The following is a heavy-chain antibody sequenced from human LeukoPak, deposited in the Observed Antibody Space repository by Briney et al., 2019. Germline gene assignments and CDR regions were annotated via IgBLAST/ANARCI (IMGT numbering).Heavy chain of an antibody. CDR2: IYYSGST. V-gene: IGHV4-59*01. Sequence: PETLSLTCTVSGGSISSYYWSWIRQPPGKGLEGIGYIYYSGSTNCNPSLKRRVTISVDTSKNQFSLKLSSVTAADTAVYYCARDVDCAGGYDCCYFDYWGQGTLVTVSS. CDR1: GGSISSYY. J-gene: IGHJ4*02. CDR3: ARDVDCAGGYDCCYFDY. D-gene: IGHD5-12*01.